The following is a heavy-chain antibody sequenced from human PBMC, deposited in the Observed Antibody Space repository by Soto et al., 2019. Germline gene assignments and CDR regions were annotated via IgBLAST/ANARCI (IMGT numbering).Heavy chain of an antibody. D-gene: IGHD3-22*01. CDR2: ISAYNGNT. V-gene: IGHV1-18*01. Sequence: GASGKVSCKASGYTFTSYGISCVRQAPGQGLEWMGWISAYNGNTNYAQKLQGRVTMTTDTSTSTAYMELRSLRSDDAAVYYCARLEYDSSGYYYYFGYWGQGTLVTVSS. J-gene: IGHJ4*02. CDR3: ARLEYDSSGYYYYFGY. CDR1: GYTFTSYG.